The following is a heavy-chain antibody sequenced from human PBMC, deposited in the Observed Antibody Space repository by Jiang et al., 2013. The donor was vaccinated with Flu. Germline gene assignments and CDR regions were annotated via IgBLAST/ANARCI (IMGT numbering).Heavy chain of an antibody. CDR3: AREGYDILTGSPYYYYGMDV. CDR2: IIPILGIA. D-gene: IGHD3-9*01. V-gene: IGHV1-69*04. Sequence: SGAEVKVSCKASGGTFSSYAISWVRQAPGQGLEWMGRIIPILGIANYAQKFQGRVTITADKSTSTAYMELSSLRSEDTAVYYCAREGYDILTGSPYYYYGMDVWGKGTTVTVSS. CDR1: GGTFSSYA. J-gene: IGHJ6*04.